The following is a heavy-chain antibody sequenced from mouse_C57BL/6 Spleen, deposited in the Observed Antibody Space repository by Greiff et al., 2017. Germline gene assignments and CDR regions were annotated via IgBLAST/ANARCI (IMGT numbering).Heavy chain of an antibody. CDR3: ALYYSNPYYAMDY. CDR2: INPYNGDT. Sequence: VQLKQSGPELVKPGDSVKISCKASGYSFTGYFMNWVMQSHGKSLEWIGRINPYNGDTFYNQKFKGKATLTVDKSSSTAHMELRSLTSEDSAVYYCALYYSNPYYAMDYWGQGTSVTVSS. D-gene: IGHD2-5*01. J-gene: IGHJ4*01. V-gene: IGHV1-20*01. CDR1: GYSFTGYF.